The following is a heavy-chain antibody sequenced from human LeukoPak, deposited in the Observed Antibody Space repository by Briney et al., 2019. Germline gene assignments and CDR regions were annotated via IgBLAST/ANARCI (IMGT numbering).Heavy chain of an antibody. CDR3: ARWDHYYDSSGYGDY. Sequence: GGSLRLSCAASGFTFSSYSMNWVRQAPGKGLERVSYISSSSSTIYYADSVKGRFTISRDNAKNSLYLQMNSLRAEDTAVYYCARWDHYYDSSGYGDYWGQGTLVTVSS. V-gene: IGHV3-48*04. CDR1: GFTFSSYS. CDR2: ISSSSSTI. D-gene: IGHD3-22*01. J-gene: IGHJ4*02.